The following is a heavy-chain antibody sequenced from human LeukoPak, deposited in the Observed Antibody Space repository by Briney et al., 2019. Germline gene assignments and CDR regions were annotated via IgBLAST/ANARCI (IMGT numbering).Heavy chain of an antibody. D-gene: IGHD5-12*01. CDR3: ANVATTHLDY. CDR2: ITGGSNFQ. Sequence: GGSLRLSCTASGFTFGDYAMSWFRQAPGKGLEWVSSITGGSNFQYYADSVKGRFTISRDNSKNTLYLQMNSLRAEDTAVYYCANVATTHLDYWGQGTLVTVSS. J-gene: IGHJ4*02. V-gene: IGHV3-23*01. CDR1: GFTFGDYA.